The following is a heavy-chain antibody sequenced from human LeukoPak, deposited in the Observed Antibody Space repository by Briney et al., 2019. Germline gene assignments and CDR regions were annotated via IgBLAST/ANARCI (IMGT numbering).Heavy chain of an antibody. J-gene: IGHJ6*02. CDR2: INHSGST. Sequence: SETLSLTCAVYGGSFSGYYWSWIRQPPGKGLEWIGEINHSGSTNYNPSLKGRVTISVDTSKNQSSLKLSSVTAGDTAVYYCARGVIAAPHYYYGMDVWGQGTTVTVSS. D-gene: IGHD6-6*01. V-gene: IGHV4-34*01. CDR3: ARGVIAAPHYYYGMDV. CDR1: GGSFSGYY.